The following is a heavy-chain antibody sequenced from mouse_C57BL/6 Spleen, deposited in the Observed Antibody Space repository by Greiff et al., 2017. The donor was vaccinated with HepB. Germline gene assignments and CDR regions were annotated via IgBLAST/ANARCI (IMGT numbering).Heavy chain of an antibody. V-gene: IGHV14-1*01. Sequence: VQLQQSGAELVRPGASVKLSCTASGFNIKDYYMHWVKQRPEQGLEWIGRIDPEDGDTEYAPKFQGKATMTADPSSNTAYLQLSSLTSEDTAVYYCTRYYYGSSYGDYWGQGTTLTVSS. D-gene: IGHD1-1*01. J-gene: IGHJ2*01. CDR2: IDPEDGDT. CDR1: GFNIKDYY. CDR3: TRYYYGSSYGDY.